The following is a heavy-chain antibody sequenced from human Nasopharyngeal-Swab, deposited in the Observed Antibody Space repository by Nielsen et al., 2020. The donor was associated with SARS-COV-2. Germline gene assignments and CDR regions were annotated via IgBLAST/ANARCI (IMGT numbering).Heavy chain of an antibody. J-gene: IGHJ4*02. CDR3: ARDLDIYCGGDCSTWGGLDY. V-gene: IGHV3-30-3*01. Sequence: GESLKISCAASGFTFSSYAMHWVRQAPGKGLEWVAVISYDGSNKYYADSVKGRFTISRDNSKNTLYLQMNSLRAEDTAVYYCARDLDIYCGGDCSTWGGLDYWGQGTLVTVSS. CDR1: GFTFSSYA. D-gene: IGHD2-21*02. CDR2: ISYDGSNK.